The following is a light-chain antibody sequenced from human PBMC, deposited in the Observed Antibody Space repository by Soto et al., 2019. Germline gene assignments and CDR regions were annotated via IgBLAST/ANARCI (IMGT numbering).Light chain of an antibody. CDR2: NVS. V-gene: IGLV2-14*01. CDR3: SSYVRGTPPFYV. J-gene: IGLJ1*01. Sequence: QSALTQPASVSGSPGQSITLSCTGTNSDVGGYNYVSWYQQHPGKAPKLMIYNVSIRPSGISNRFSGSKSGNTASLTISGLQAEDEDDYYCSSYVRGTPPFYVFGTGTKLTVL. CDR1: NSDVGGYNY.